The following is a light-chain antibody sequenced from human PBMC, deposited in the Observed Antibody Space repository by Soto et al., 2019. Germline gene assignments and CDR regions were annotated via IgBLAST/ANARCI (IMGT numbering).Light chain of an antibody. J-gene: IGKJ5*01. Sequence: EIVMTQSPATLSVSPGERATLSCRASQSFSSNLAWYQQRPGQAPRLLIYGASTRATGIPARFSGSGSGTEFTLTISSLQSEDFAVYYCNQDNNWPLTFGQGTRLEIK. V-gene: IGKV3-15*01. CDR3: NQDNNWPLT. CDR2: GAS. CDR1: QSFSSN.